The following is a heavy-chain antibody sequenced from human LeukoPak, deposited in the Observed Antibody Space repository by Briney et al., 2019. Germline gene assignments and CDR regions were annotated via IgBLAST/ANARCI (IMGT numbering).Heavy chain of an antibody. CDR3: ARSIWRNYNDY. D-gene: IGHD1-7*01. CDR2: IYYSGST. V-gene: IGHV4-59*01. CDR1: GGSISTYY. Sequence: PSETLSLTCTVSGGSISTYYWSWIRQPPGKGLEWIGYIYYSGSTNYNPSLKSRVTISVDTSKNQFSLKLTSVTAADTAVYYCARSIWRNYNDYWGQGTLVTVSS. J-gene: IGHJ4*02.